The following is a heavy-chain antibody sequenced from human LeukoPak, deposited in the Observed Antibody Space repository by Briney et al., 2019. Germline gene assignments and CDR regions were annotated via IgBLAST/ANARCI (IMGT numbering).Heavy chain of an antibody. V-gene: IGHV3-30*04. Sequence: GGSLRLSCAASGFTFSSYAMHWVRQAPGKGLEWVAVISYDGSNKYYADSVKGRFTISRDNSKNTLYLQMNSLRAEDTAVYYCARAYYDHGFDYWAREPWSPSPQ. J-gene: IGHJ4*02. CDR2: ISYDGSNK. CDR1: GFTFSSYA. CDR3: ARAYYDHGFDY. D-gene: IGHD3-16*01.